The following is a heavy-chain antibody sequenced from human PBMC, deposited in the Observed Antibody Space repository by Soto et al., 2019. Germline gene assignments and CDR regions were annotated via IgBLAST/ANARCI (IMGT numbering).Heavy chain of an antibody. Sequence: QVQLVQSGAEVKKPGASVKVSCKASGYTFSGSVMHWVRQAPGQGLEWMGWMNADNGNTKYSQKFQGRVTMTWDTSASTAYMELSSLGSEDTAIDYCASEIYATTATSLDYWGQGPLVPVAS. CDR3: ASEIYATTATSLDY. J-gene: IGHJ4*02. CDR2: MNADNGNT. CDR1: GYTFSGSV. V-gene: IGHV1-3*01. D-gene: IGHD4-17*01.